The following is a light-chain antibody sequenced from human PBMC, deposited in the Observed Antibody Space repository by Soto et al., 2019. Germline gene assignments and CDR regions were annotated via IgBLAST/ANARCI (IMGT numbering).Light chain of an antibody. V-gene: IGKV3-20*01. CDR3: PQYGSPPWT. CDR2: GAS. CDR1: QSVSSTY. J-gene: IGKJ1*01. Sequence: EVVLTQSPGTLSLSPGERATLSCRASQSVSSTYLAWYQQKPGQAPRLLIHGASNRDTGIPDRFSGSGSGTVFTLTISRLEIEDFAVYYCPQYGSPPWTFGQGTKVDIK.